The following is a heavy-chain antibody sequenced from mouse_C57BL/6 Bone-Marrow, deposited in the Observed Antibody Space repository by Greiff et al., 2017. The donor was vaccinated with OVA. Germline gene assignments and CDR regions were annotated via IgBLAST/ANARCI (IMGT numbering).Heavy chain of an antibody. CDR2: INPRCGNT. J-gene: IGHJ1*03. CDR3: ARCFHRWYFDG. V-gene: IGHV1-81*01. D-gene: IGHD1-2*01. CDR1: GYSFTSYG. Sequence: LVESGAELVRPGASVKLSCKASGYSFTSYGMSWVKQRNGKGLEWIGEINPRCGNTTYNEKFKGKATLTADRSSSTAYMELCSLTSEDSAVYFCARCFHRWYFDGWGTATTVTVSS.